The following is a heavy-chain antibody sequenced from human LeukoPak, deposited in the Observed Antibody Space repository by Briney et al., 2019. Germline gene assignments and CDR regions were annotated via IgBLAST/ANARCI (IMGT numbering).Heavy chain of an antibody. D-gene: IGHD1-26*01. V-gene: IGHV4-4*07. J-gene: IGHJ5*01. CDR1: GDSMTNYY. CDR2: IYVSGRT. Sequence: PSETLSLTRAVSGDSMTNYYWSWLRQPAGQGLEWIGHIYVSGRTNYNPSFKSRVSMSIDTSKKQFSLNLTSVSAADTAVYFCARDRWELTPAKGWFDSWGQGTLVTVSS. CDR3: ARDRWELTPAKGWFDS.